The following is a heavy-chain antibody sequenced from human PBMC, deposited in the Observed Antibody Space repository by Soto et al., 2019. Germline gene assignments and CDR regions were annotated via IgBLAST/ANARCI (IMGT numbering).Heavy chain of an antibody. CDR3: AKGLALMADN. J-gene: IGHJ4*02. Sequence: GWSLRVACIDSGVSLRTYVMDWVRQAPGKGLEWVARILYDGSKEYYADSVKGRFTISRDNSKNTLFLQMDSLRVEDTAVYYCAKGLALMADNSAQGTPVPVSS. CDR1: GVSLRTYV. V-gene: IGHV3-30*18. D-gene: IGHD2-21*01. CDR2: ILYDGSKE.